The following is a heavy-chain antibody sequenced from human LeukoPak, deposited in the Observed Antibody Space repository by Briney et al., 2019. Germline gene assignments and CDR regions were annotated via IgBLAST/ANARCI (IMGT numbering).Heavy chain of an antibody. Sequence: ASVRVSCKASGYTFTSYGISWVRQAPGQGLEWMGWISAYNGNTNYAQKLQGRVTMTTDTSTSTAYMELRSLRSDDTAVYYCARDTLWFGEFNFDYWGQGTLVTVSS. D-gene: IGHD3-10*01. CDR2: ISAYNGNT. CDR1: GYTFTSYG. V-gene: IGHV1-18*01. CDR3: ARDTLWFGEFNFDY. J-gene: IGHJ4*02.